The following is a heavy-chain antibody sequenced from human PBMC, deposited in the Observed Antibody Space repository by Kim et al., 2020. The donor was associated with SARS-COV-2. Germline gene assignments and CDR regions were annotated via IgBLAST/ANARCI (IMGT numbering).Heavy chain of an antibody. Sequence: SETLSLTCAVYGGSFSGYYWSWSRQPPGKGLEWVGEINHSGSTNYNPSLKSRVTISVDTSKNQFSLKLSSVTAADTAVYYCARGEELVFGELIAEYFHH. CDR3: ARGEELVFGELIAEYFHH. D-gene: IGHD3-10*02. CDR1: GGSFSGYY. CDR2: INHSGST. J-gene: IGHJ1*01. V-gene: IGHV4-34*01.